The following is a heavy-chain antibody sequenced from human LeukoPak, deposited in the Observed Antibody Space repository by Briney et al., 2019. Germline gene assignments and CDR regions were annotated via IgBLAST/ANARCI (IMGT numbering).Heavy chain of an antibody. V-gene: IGHV4-39*01. CDR3: ARDIVVVVAATRGSYYYGMDV. D-gene: IGHD2-15*01. J-gene: IGHJ6*02. CDR2: IYYSGST. CDR1: GGSISSSSYY. Sequence: PETLSLTCTVSGGSISSSSYYWGWTRQPPGKGLEWIGSIYYSGSTYYNPSLKSRVTISVDTSKNQFSLKLSSVTAADTAVYYCARDIVVVVAATRGSYYYGMDVWGQGTTVTVSS.